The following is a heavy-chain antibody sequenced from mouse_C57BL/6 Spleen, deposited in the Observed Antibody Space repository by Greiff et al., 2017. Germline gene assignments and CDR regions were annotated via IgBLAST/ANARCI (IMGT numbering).Heavy chain of an antibody. CDR3: AALLPYGYCDN. J-gene: IGHJ2*01. D-gene: IGHD1-1*01. V-gene: IGHV14-2*01. Sequence: VQLQQSGAELVKPGASVKLSCTASGFNIKDYYMHWVKQRTEQGLEWIGRIDPEDGETKYAPKFQGKATMTADTSSNTADLQLSSLTSEDTAVYYCAALLPYGYCDNWGQGTTLTVSS. CDR1: GFNIKDYY. CDR2: IDPEDGET.